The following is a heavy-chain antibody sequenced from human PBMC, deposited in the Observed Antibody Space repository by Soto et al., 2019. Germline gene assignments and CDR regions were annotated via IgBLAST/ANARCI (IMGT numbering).Heavy chain of an antibody. V-gene: IGHV4-61*01. D-gene: IGHD1-1*01. Sequence: SETLSLTCTVSGGSVSNGNYYWSWIRQPPGKGLEWIGYVYYSGSTNYSPSLKSQVTMSVDTSKNQLSLRLSYVTAADTAVYYCARDSYNWNGYYHDGMDVWGQGTTVTVSS. CDR3: ARDSYNWNGYYHDGMDV. CDR2: VYYSGST. CDR1: GGSVSNGNYY. J-gene: IGHJ6*02.